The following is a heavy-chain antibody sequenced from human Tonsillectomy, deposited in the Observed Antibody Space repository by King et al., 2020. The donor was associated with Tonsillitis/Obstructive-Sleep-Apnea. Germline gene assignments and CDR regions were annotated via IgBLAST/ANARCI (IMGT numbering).Heavy chain of an antibody. CDR2: INHSGST. D-gene: IGHD2-2*01. J-gene: IGHJ6*03. CDR3: ARGSIVVVPAANYYYYYLDV. Sequence: VQLQQWGAGLLKPSETLSLPCAVYGGSFSGYYWSWIRQPPGKGLEWIGEINHSGSTNYNPSLKSRVTTSVDTSKNQFSLKLSSVTAADTAVYYCARGSIVVVPAANYYYYYLDVWGKGTTVTVSS. CDR1: GGSFSGYY. V-gene: IGHV4-34*01.